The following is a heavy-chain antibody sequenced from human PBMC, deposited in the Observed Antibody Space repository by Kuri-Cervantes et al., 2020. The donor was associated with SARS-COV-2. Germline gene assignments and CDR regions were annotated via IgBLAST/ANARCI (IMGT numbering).Heavy chain of an antibody. J-gene: IGHJ4*02. CDR2: INHSGST. D-gene: IGHD5-12*01. CDR3: ARLMGYSGYDYSFGYFDY. Sequence: ESLKISCAVYGGSFSGYYWSWIRQPPGKGLEWIGEINHSGSTNYNPSLKSRVTISVDTSKNQFSLKLSSVTAADTAVYYCARLMGYSGYDYSFGYFDYWGQGTLVTVSS. V-gene: IGHV4-34*01. CDR1: GGSFSGYY.